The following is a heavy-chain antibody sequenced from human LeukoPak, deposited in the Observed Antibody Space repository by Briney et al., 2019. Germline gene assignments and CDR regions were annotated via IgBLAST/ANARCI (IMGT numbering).Heavy chain of an antibody. CDR2: IYYAGST. Sequence: SETLSLTCTVSGGSISSSSYYWGWIRQPPGKGLEWVGSIYYAGSTYYNPSLKSRVTISVDTSKNQFSLKLNSVTAADTAVYYCARNQIAASGTAHLDYWGQGTLVTVSS. J-gene: IGHJ4*02. V-gene: IGHV4-39*01. D-gene: IGHD6-13*01. CDR3: ARNQIAASGTAHLDY. CDR1: GGSISSSSYY.